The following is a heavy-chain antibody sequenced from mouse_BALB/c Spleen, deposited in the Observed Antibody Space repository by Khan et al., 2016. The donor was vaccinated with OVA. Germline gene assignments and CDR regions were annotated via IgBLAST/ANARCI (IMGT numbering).Heavy chain of an antibody. Sequence: QIQLVQSGPELKKPGETVRISCKASGYTFTTAGIQWVQKMPGKGLKWIGWINTHSGVPKYAEDFKGRFAFSLEISVNTAYLQITNLKNEDTATDFWARGVAAYYGNDGGAMEYWGQGTSVTVSS. CDR2: INTHSGVP. D-gene: IGHD2-9*01. CDR3: ARGVAAYYGNDGGAMEY. V-gene: IGHV9-4*02. J-gene: IGHJ4*01. CDR1: GYTFTTAG.